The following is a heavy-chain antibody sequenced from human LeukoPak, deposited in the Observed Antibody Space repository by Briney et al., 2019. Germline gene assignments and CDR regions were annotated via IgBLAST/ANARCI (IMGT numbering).Heavy chain of an antibody. Sequence: ASVKVSCKTSGYTFTDYYIHWVRQAPGQGLEWIGWINPKSGGTHFAQKFQGRVIMTRDTSVDTAYMELNSLRSDDTAVYYCASADLRYCSITNCLSFDYWGQGTLVTVSS. J-gene: IGHJ4*02. D-gene: IGHD2-2*01. CDR1: GYTFTDYY. CDR3: ASADLRYCSITNCLSFDY. CDR2: INPKSGGT. V-gene: IGHV1-2*02.